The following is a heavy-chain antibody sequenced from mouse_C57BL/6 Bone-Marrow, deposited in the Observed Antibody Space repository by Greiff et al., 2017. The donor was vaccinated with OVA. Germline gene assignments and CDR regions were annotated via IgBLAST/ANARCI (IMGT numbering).Heavy chain of an antibody. Sequence: EVQVVESGGGLVKPGGSLKLSCAASGFTFSSYAMSWVRQTPEKRLEWVATISDGGSYSYYPDNVKVRFTISRDNAKNNLYLQMSHLKSEDTAMYYCAREYDSSGSFAYWGQGTLVTVSA. CDR1: GFTFSSYA. J-gene: IGHJ3*01. CDR2: ISDGGSYS. V-gene: IGHV5-4*01. D-gene: IGHD3-2*02. CDR3: AREYDSSGSFAY.